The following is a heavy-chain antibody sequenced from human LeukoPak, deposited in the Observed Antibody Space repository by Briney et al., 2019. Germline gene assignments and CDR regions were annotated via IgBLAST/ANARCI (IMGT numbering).Heavy chain of an antibody. CDR1: GFAFSSYA. V-gene: IGHV3-23*01. CDR2: VSGGGHNT. Sequence: GGSLRLSCVASGFAFSSYAMSWVRQAPGKGLEWVSVVSGGGHNTYYADSVKGRFTMSRDNSKRTVYLQMNSLRAEDTAVYYCAKDRSSWYYPFDSWGQGTLVTVSS. D-gene: IGHD3-3*01. J-gene: IGHJ4*02. CDR3: AKDRSSWYYPFDS.